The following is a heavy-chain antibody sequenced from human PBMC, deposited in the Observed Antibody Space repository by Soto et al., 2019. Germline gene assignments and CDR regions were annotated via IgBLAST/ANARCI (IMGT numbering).Heavy chain of an antibody. CDR3: AKQIGRIAAAGTLDY. J-gene: IGHJ4*02. CDR2: ISGSGGST. D-gene: IGHD6-13*01. CDR1: GFTVSSDY. Sequence: EVQLVETGGGLIQLGGSLRLSCAASGFTVSSDYMTWVRQAPGKGLEWVSAISGSGGSTYYADSVKGRFTISRDNSKSTLYLQMNSLRAEDTVVYYSAKQIGRIAAAGTLDYWGQGTVVTVSS. V-gene: IGHV3-23*04.